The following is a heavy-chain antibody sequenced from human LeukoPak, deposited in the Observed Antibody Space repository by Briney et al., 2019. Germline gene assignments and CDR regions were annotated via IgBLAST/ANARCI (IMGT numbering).Heavy chain of an antibody. V-gene: IGHV4-30-4*01. CDR1: GGPISSGDYY. CDR3: ARAGDFDY. Sequence: SETLSLTCAVSGGPISSGDYYWSWIRQPPGKGLEWIGFIYNGGNTYYNPSLKSRVTISVDTSKNQFSLRLTSVTAADTAVYYCARAGDFDYWGQGTLVTVSS. J-gene: IGHJ4*02. D-gene: IGHD4-17*01. CDR2: IYNGGNT.